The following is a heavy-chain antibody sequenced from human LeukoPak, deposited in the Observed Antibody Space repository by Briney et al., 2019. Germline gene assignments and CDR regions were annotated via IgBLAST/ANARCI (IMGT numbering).Heavy chain of an antibody. D-gene: IGHD2-21*02. CDR2: IIPILGIA. Sequence: SVKVSCKASGGTFSSYAISWVRQAPGQGLEWMGRIIPILGIANYAQKFQGRVTITADKSTSTAYTELSSLRSEDTAVYYCARDWDGGNSRPEDWGQGTLVTVSS. V-gene: IGHV1-69*04. CDR1: GGTFSSYA. CDR3: ARDWDGGNSRPED. J-gene: IGHJ4*02.